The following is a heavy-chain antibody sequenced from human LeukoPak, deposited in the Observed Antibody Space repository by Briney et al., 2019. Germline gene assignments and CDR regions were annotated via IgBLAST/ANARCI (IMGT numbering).Heavy chain of an antibody. CDR3: VRDLLYNWNSILCDF. Sequence: GGSLRHSFAASGFTFSSYWMSWVRQAPGKGLEWVANIKQDGSEKYYVDSVKGRFTISRDNAKNSLYLQVNSLRAEDTAVYYCVRDLLYNWNSILCDFWGEGTLVTVSS. CDR1: GFTFSSYW. J-gene: IGHJ4*02. V-gene: IGHV3-7*01. CDR2: IKQDGSEK. D-gene: IGHD1-1*01.